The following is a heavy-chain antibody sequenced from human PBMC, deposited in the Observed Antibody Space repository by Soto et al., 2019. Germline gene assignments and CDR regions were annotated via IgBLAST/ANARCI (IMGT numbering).Heavy chain of an antibody. CDR1: GGSISSGDYY. D-gene: IGHD3-10*01. CDR2: IYYSGST. V-gene: IGHV4-30-4*01. Sequence: PSETLSLTCTVSGGSISSGDYYWSWIRQPPGKGLEWIGYIYYSGSTYYNPSLKSRVTISVDASKNQFSLKLSSVTAADTAVYYCGRGLWFGEDGMDVWGQGTTVTVSS. J-gene: IGHJ6*02. CDR3: GRGLWFGEDGMDV.